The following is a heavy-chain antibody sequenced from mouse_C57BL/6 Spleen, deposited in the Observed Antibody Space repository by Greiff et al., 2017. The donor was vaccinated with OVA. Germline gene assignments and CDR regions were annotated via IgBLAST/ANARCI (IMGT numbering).Heavy chain of an antibody. CDR3: GRERGCSYYFDY. Sequence: DVMLVESGGGLVQPKGSLKLSCAASGFTFNTYAMHWVHQAPGKGLEWVASIRSKSSNYATYYADSGKDRFTISRDDSKSMLYLQMNNLKTEDTARYYCGRERGCSYYFDYWGQGTTLTVSS. V-gene: IGHV10-3*01. CDR1: GFTFNTYA. J-gene: IGHJ2*01. D-gene: IGHD6-1*01. CDR2: IRSKSSNYAT.